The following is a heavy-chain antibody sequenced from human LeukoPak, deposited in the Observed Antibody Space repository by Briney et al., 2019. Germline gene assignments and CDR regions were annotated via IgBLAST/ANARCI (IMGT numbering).Heavy chain of an antibody. J-gene: IGHJ4*02. Sequence: ASVKVSCKTPGYTFTSYFIHWVRQAPGQGLEWMGIINPLSGSTTYAQNLQGRVTMTSDTSTSTVYVELSSLRSEDTAVYYCGRSVAFREIPRDFWGQGTLVTVSS. CDR2: INPLSGST. CDR3: GRSVAFREIPRDF. CDR1: GYTFTSYF. V-gene: IGHV1-46*04. D-gene: IGHD2-21*01.